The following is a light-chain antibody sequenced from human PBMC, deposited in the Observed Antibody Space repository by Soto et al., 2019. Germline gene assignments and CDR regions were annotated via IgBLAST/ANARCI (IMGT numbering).Light chain of an antibody. Sequence: DIQMTQSPSTLSASVGDRVTITCRASQSISTWLAWYQQKPVKAPKLLIYDASTLESGVPSRFSGSGSGTEFTLTISSLQPDDSATYYCQQDNSYSQNFGQGTKVDVK. CDR3: QQDNSYSQN. CDR2: DAS. V-gene: IGKV1-5*01. CDR1: QSISTW. J-gene: IGKJ1*01.